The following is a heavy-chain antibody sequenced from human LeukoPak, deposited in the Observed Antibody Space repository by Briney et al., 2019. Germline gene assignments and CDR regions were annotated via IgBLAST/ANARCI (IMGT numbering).Heavy chain of an antibody. CDR1: GGSVSSGSYY. D-gene: IGHD3-22*01. V-gene: IGHV4-30-4*08. Sequence: SETLSLTCTVSGGSVSSGSYYWSWIRQPPGKGLEWIGYIYYSGSTYYNPSLKSRVTISVDTSKNQFSLKLSSVTAADTAVYYCASKRVITNTLDYWGQGTLVTVSS. J-gene: IGHJ4*02. CDR3: ASKRVITNTLDY. CDR2: IYYSGST.